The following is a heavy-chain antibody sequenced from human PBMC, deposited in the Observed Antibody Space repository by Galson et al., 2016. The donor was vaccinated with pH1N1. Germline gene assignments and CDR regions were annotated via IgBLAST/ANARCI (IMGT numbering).Heavy chain of an antibody. CDR1: GDSISSNNYY. V-gene: IGHV4-61*02. J-gene: IGHJ4*03. CDR2: IYSSGST. CDR3: ASLVRGSYPHPLGYFDF. Sequence: PLSLTCTVSGDSISSNNYYWNWIRQPAGKGLEWIGRIYSSGSTNYNPSLKSRVTTSVDTSKKHVSLKLSSVTAADTAVYYCASLVRGSYPHPLGYFDFWGLGTLVTVSS. D-gene: IGHD1-26*01.